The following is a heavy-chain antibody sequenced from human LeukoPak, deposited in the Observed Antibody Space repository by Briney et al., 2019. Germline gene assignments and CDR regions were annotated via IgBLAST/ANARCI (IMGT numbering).Heavy chain of an antibody. CDR1: GYTFTNYA. CDR3: ALSSLTWYYYYMDV. V-gene: IGHV1-3*03. CDR2: INPANGYT. J-gene: IGHJ6*03. D-gene: IGHD3-9*01. Sequence: ASVKVSCKASGYTFTNYAMHWVRQAPGQTFEWLGWINPANGYTKYSQEFQGRVTISRDTSASTAYMELSSLRSEDTAVYYCALSSLTWYYYYMDVWGKGTTVTVSS.